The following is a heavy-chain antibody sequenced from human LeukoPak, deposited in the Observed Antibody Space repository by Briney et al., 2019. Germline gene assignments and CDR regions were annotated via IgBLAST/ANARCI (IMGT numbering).Heavy chain of an antibody. CDR1: GFTSSSYS. J-gene: IGHJ5*02. CDR3: AKDGYSSSWYDTQYNWFDP. Sequence: GGSLRLSCAASGFTSSSYSMNWVRQAPGKGLEWVSSISSSSSYIYYADSVKGRFTISRDNAKNSLYLQMNSLRAEDTALYYCAKDGYSSSWYDTQYNWFDPWGQGTLVTVSS. CDR2: ISSSSSYI. V-gene: IGHV3-21*04. D-gene: IGHD6-13*01.